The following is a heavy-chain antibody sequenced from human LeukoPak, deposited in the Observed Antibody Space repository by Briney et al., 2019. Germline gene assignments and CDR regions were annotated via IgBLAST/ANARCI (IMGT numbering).Heavy chain of an antibody. CDR1: GYTFTSYG. V-gene: IGHV1-18*01. Sequence: ASVKVSCKASGYTFTSYGISWVRQAPGQGLEWMGWISAYNGNTNYAQKLQGRVTMTTDTSTSTAYMELRSLRSDDTAVYYCARDWGYGDYTFLFDYWGQGTLVTVSS. J-gene: IGHJ4*02. D-gene: IGHD4-17*01. CDR2: ISAYNGNT. CDR3: ARDWGYGDYTFLFDY.